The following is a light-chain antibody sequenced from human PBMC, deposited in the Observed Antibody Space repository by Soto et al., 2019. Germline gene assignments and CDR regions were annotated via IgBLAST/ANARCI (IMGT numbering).Light chain of an antibody. CDR2: GAS. Sequence: ILFTHSPTTLSLSPVERATLSFRASQSVGGYCAWHQQRPGQAPRLLIYGASSRATGIPDRFSGSGSGTDFTLTISRLEHEDFAVYYCQRYGGSWTFGQGTKLDIK. V-gene: IGKV3-20*01. CDR3: QRYGGSWT. CDR1: QSVGGY. J-gene: IGKJ1*01.